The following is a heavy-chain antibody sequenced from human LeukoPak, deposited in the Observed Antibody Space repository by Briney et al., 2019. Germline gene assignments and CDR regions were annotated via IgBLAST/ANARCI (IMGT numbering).Heavy chain of an antibody. V-gene: IGHV3-7*05. D-gene: IGHD3-10*01. CDR3: ARDPNRGGDFDY. CDR1: GFTFSAYW. CDR2: IKYDGSVQ. J-gene: IGHJ4*02. Sequence: QSGRSLRLSCAASGFTFSAYWMSWVRQSPGKGLEWVANIKYDGSVQHYVDSMKGRFTISRDNAKNSLFLQMDSLRAEDTAVYYCARDPNRGGDFDYWGQGTLVTVSS.